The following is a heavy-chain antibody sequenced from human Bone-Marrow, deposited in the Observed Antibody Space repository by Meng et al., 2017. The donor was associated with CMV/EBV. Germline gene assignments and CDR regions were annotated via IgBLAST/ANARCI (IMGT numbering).Heavy chain of an antibody. V-gene: IGHV1-18*01. CDR3: ATLGFWGDYFDH. CDR2: ISGYNGNT. CDR1: GVTFDSYG. Sequence: ASVKVSCKASGVTFDSYGITWARQAPGQGLEWMGWISGYNGNTNYAQKFQDRLTMTTNTSSTTAYMELRSLRSDDTAVYYCATLGFWGDYFDHWGQGSRVTGSS. D-gene: IGHD3-16*01. J-gene: IGHJ4*02.